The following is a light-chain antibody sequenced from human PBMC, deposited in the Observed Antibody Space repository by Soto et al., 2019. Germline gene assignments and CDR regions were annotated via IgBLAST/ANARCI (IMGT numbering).Light chain of an antibody. CDR1: QSVSKY. CDR3: QQYGGSPQT. Sequence: EIVLTQSPGTLALSPGEGATLSCRASQSVSKYLAWYQQKPGQAPRLLIDGASSRATGIPDSFSGSWSVTDFTLTISRLEPEDFAVYYCQQYGGSPQTFGQGTKVDIK. J-gene: IGKJ1*01. CDR2: GAS. V-gene: IGKV3-20*01.